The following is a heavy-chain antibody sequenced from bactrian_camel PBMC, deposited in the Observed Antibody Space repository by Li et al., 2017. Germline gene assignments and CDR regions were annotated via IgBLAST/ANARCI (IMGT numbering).Heavy chain of an antibody. Sequence: HVQLVESGGGSVQSGGSLRLSCAASGNAYSPNYMVMGWFRQGPGKEREGLAVIYTAAGNAFSADSVKGRFTISQDDANNAVYLQMDSLKPEDTAMYYCATRRYARPCEDWAGFGYWGQGTQVTVS. CDR1: GNAYSPNYMV. CDR2: IYTAAGNA. J-gene: IGHJ6*01. V-gene: IGHV3S54*01. D-gene: IGHD1*01. CDR3: ATRRYARPCEDWAGFGY.